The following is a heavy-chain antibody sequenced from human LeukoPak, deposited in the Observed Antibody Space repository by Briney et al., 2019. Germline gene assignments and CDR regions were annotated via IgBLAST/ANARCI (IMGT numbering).Heavy chain of an antibody. CDR2: IYHSGST. CDR3: ARDRYGDHTYFDY. Sequence: SQTLSLTCAVSGGSISSGGYSWSWVRQPPGKGLEWIGYIYHSGSTYYNPSLKSRVTISVDRSKNQFSLKLSSVTAADTAVYYCARDRYGDHTYFDYWGQGTLVTVSS. CDR1: GGSISSGGYS. D-gene: IGHD4-17*01. V-gene: IGHV4-30-2*01. J-gene: IGHJ4*02.